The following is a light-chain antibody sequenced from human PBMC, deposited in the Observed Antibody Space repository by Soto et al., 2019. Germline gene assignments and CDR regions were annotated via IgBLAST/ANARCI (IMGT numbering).Light chain of an antibody. CDR1: QGISTF. CDR3: QQYSSYPRT. V-gene: IGKV1D-16*02. J-gene: IGKJ5*01. Sequence: DIQLTQSPSSLSASVGDRVTISCRARQGISTFLAWYQQKPGKAPKSLIKTASTLQSGVPSRFSGSGSDTDFILTISSLQPEDFATYYCQQYSSYPRTFGQGTRLDLK. CDR2: TAS.